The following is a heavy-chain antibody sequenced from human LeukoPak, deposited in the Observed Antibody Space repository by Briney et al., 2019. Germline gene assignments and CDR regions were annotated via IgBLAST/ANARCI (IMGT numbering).Heavy chain of an antibody. CDR1: GFTVSSNY. V-gene: IGHV3-53*01. CDR2: FYKDGST. D-gene: IGHD3-9*01. CDR3: AKARLRYFDWELAY. Sequence: PGGSLRLSCAASGFTVSSNYMSWVRQAPGKGLEWVSVFYKDGSTYYADSVKGRFTISRDNSKNTLYLQMNSLRVEDTAVYYCAKARLRYFDWELAYWGQGTLVTVSS. J-gene: IGHJ4*02.